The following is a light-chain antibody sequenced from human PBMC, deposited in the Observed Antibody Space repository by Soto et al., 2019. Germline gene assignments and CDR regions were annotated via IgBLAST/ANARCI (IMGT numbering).Light chain of an antibody. CDR1: QSISTW. CDR3: QAYNSHSRGT. Sequence: DTQMTQSTSSLSASVGDRVTITCLASQSISTWLAWYQQKPGKAPKLLIYKASSSESGVPSRFSGSGSGTEFTLTINSLQSDDFASYYWQAYNSHSRGTFCQGTKVDI. CDR2: KAS. J-gene: IGKJ1*01. V-gene: IGKV1-5*03.